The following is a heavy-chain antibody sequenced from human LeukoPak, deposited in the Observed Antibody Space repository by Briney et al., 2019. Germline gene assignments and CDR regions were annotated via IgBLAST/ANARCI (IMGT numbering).Heavy chain of an antibody. J-gene: IGHJ4*02. CDR1: GGSVSSGSYY. CDR3: ARVRDSSGWYGGDY. V-gene: IGHV4-61*01. CDR2: IYYSGST. Sequence: SETLSLTCTVSGGSVSSGSYYWSWIRQPPGKGMEWIGYIYYSGSTNYNPSLKSRVTISVDTSKNQFSLKLSSVTAADTAVYYCARVRDSSGWYGGDYWGQGTLVTVSS. D-gene: IGHD6-19*01.